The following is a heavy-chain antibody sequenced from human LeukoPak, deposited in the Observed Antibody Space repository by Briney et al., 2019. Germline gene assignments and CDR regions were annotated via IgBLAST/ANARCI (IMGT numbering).Heavy chain of an antibody. J-gene: IGHJ4*02. CDR3: ASQPYYYDSSGYYGDQYYFDY. V-gene: IGHV4-59*01. CDR1: GGSISSYY. D-gene: IGHD3-22*01. CDR2: IYYSGST. Sequence: SETLSLTCTVSGGSISSYYRSWIRQPPGKGLEWIGYIYYSGSTNYNPSLKSRVTISVDTSKNQFSLKLSSVTAADTAVYYCASQPYYYDSSGYYGDQYYFDYWGQGTLVTVSS.